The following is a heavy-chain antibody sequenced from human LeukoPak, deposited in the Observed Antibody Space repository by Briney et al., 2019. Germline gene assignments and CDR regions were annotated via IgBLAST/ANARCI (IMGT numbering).Heavy chain of an antibody. Sequence: ASVKVSCKASGYTFTSYAMHWVRQAPGQRLEWMGWINAGNGNTKYSQEFQGRVTITRDTSASTAYMELSSLRSEDMAVYYCARADTAMVTYFDYWGQGTLVTVSS. V-gene: IGHV1-3*03. J-gene: IGHJ4*02. CDR3: ARADTAMVTYFDY. CDR2: INAGNGNT. CDR1: GYTFTSYA. D-gene: IGHD5-18*01.